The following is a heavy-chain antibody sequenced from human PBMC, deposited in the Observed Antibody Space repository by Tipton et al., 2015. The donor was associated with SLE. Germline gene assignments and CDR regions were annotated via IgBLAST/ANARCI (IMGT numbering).Heavy chain of an antibody. CDR2: IYFSGST. J-gene: IGHJ3*02. D-gene: IGHD3-3*01. CDR1: GGSISSDGYY. CDR3: AREFGVVMPPDI. Sequence: TLSLTCTVSGGSISSDGYYWSWIRQHPGKGLEWIGYIYFSGSTYYNPSLKSRVTISVDTSKNQFSLKLSSVTAADTAVYYCAREFGVVMPPDIWGQGTMVTVSS. V-gene: IGHV4-31*03.